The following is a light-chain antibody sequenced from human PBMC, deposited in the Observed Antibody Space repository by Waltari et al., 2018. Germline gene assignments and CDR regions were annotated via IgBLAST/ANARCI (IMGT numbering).Light chain of an antibody. Sequence: DIVMTQSPATLSVSPGERASLSCRASKNVFGDLAWYQMKIGRAPRLLIFGVSTRATGVPARFSRSGSGTEFTLTISSLQSEDSAVYYCQQYTSWPRTFGQGTKLEI. J-gene: IGKJ2*01. CDR2: GVS. V-gene: IGKV3-15*01. CDR3: QQYTSWPRT. CDR1: KNVFGD.